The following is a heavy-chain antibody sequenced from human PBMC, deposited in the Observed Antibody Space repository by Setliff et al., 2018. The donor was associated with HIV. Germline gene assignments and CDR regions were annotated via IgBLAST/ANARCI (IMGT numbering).Heavy chain of an antibody. D-gene: IGHD1-1*01. CDR3: ARVRDPNWNYDMDV. CDR2: INHSGST. CDR1: GGSFNNYY. Sequence: SETLSLTCAVYGGSFNNYYWSWIRQPPGKGLEWIGEINHSGSTSYNPSLKSRVTISVDTSKNQFSLKLNSITAADTAIYFCARVRDPNWNYDMDVWGQGTTVTVSS. V-gene: IGHV4-34*01. J-gene: IGHJ6*03.